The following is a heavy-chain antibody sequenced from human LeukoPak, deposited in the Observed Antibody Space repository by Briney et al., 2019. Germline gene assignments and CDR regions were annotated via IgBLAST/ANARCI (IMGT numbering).Heavy chain of an antibody. CDR3: GKDLAGGALDV. Sequence: GGSLRLSCAASQFIFTCYAIHWVRQAPGKGLEWVTSLSYDGGDKHYADSVKGRFTVSRDSSKNTVYLQMNGLTTADTAVYHCGKDLAGGALDVWGQGTTVTVS. CDR1: QFIFTCYA. CDR2: LSYDGGDK. D-gene: IGHD4/OR15-4a*01. J-gene: IGHJ6*02. V-gene: IGHV3-30-3*01.